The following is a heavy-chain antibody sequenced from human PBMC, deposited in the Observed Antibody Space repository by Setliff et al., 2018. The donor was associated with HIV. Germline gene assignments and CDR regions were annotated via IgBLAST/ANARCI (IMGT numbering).Heavy chain of an antibody. Sequence: TLSLTCTVSGGSISSGSYYWSWIRQPAGKGLEWIGRIYTSGSTNYNPSLKSRVTISVDTSKNQFSLKLSSVTAADTAVYYCARGAWFGDYGMDVWGQGTTVTVSS. D-gene: IGHD3-10*01. CDR2: IYTSGST. V-gene: IGHV4-61*02. J-gene: IGHJ6*02. CDR3: ARGAWFGDYGMDV. CDR1: GGSISSGSYY.